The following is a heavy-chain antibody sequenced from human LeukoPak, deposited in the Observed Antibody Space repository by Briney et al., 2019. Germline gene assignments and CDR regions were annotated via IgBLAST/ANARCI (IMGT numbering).Heavy chain of an antibody. V-gene: IGHV4-39*01. Sequence: PSETLSLTCTVSGGSISGNNYYWGWIRQPPEKGLEWIGSIYYSGSTYYNPSHESRVTISVDTSKNQFSLKLTSVTAADTALYYCASVNRGWFGVGEYWGQGTLVTVSS. CDR2: IYYSGST. D-gene: IGHD3-10*01. J-gene: IGHJ4*02. CDR3: ASVNRGWFGVGEY. CDR1: GGSISGNNYY.